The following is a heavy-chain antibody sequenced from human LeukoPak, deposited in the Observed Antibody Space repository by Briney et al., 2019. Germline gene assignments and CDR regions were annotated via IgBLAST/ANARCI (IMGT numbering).Heavy chain of an antibody. D-gene: IGHD6-13*01. V-gene: IGHV4-39*07. CDR3: ARDLGYSSSWYANWYFDL. CDR1: GGSISSSSYY. CDR2: IYYSGST. J-gene: IGHJ2*01. Sequence: KASETLSLTCTVSGGSISSSSYYWGWLRQPPGKGLEWIGSIYYSGSTYYNPSLKSRVTISVDTSKNQFSLKLSSVTAADTAVYYCARDLGYSSSWYANWYFDLWGRGTLVTVSS.